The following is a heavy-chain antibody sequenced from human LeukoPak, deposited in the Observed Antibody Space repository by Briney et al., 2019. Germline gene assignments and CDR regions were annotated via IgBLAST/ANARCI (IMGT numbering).Heavy chain of an antibody. V-gene: IGHV1-8*02. Sequence: ASVKVSCKASGGTFSSYAISWVRQAPGQGLEWMGWMNPNSGNTGYAQKFQGRVTMTRNTSISTAYMELSSLRSEDTAVYYCARLPFGGVDPWGHGTLVTVSS. CDR3: ARLPFGGVDP. CDR1: GGTFSSYA. D-gene: IGHD3-3*01. CDR2: MNPNSGNT. J-gene: IGHJ5*02.